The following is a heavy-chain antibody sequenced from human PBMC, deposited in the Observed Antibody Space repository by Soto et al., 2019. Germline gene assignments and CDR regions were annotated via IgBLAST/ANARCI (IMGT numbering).Heavy chain of an antibody. CDR2: IYYSGST. D-gene: IGHD3-3*01. V-gene: IGHV4-31*03. J-gene: IGHJ5*02. Sequence: PSATLSLTYTVSGGYISSGGYYWSWIRQHPGKGLEWIGYIYYSGSTYYNPSLKSRVTISVDTSKNQFSLKLSSVTAADTAVYYCARAGSVVTIFGVVITDARHNWFDPWGQGTLVTVSS. CDR3: ARAGSVVTIFGVVITDARHNWFDP. CDR1: GGYISSGGYY.